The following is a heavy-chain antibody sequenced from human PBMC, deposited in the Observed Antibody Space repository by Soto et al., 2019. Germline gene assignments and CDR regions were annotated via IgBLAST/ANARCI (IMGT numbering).Heavy chain of an antibody. Sequence: PVGSLRLSCAASGFTFSSYAMSWVRQAPGKGLEWVSAISGSGGSTYYADSVKGRFTISRDNSKNTLYLQMNSLRAEDTAVYYCAKVHDYGDYYFDYWGQGTLVTVSS. D-gene: IGHD4-17*01. CDR2: ISGSGGST. CDR1: GFTFSSYA. CDR3: AKVHDYGDYYFDY. J-gene: IGHJ4*02. V-gene: IGHV3-23*01.